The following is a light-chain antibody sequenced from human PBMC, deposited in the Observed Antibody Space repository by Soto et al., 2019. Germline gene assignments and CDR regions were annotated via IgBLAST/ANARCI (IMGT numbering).Light chain of an antibody. Sequence: QSVLTQPPSASGSPGQSVTISCTGTNSDVVGYYYVSWYQQHPGKAPKLMIYEATKRPSGVPDRFSGSKSGNTASLTVSGLQAEDEADYYCSSYAGSNNLVFGGGTQLTVL. CDR1: NSDVVGYYY. CDR3: SSYAGSNNLV. V-gene: IGLV2-8*01. J-gene: IGLJ3*02. CDR2: EAT.